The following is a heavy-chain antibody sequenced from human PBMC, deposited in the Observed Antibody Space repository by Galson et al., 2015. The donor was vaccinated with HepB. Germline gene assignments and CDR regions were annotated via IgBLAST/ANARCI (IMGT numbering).Heavy chain of an antibody. V-gene: IGHV1-69*13. CDR3: ARITGYSSSWTDNWFDP. CDR2: IIPIFGIA. D-gene: IGHD6-13*01. CDR1: GGTFSSYA. Sequence: SVKVSCKASGGTFSSYAISWVRQAPGQGLEWMGGIIPIFGIANYAQKFQGRVTITADESTSTAYMELSSLRSEDTAVYYCARITGYSSSWTDNWFDPWGQGTLVTVSS. J-gene: IGHJ5*02.